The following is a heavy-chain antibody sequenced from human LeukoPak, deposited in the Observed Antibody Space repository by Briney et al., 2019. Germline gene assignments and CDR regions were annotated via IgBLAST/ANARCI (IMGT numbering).Heavy chain of an antibody. CDR3: ARDRLDHYYGSGSPNYYFDY. CDR2: INPSGGST. V-gene: IGHV1-46*01. D-gene: IGHD3-10*01. Sequence: ASVKVSCKASGYTFTSYYMHWVRQAPGQGLEWMGIINPSGGSTSYAQKFQGRVTMTRDTSTSTVYMELSSLRSEDTAVHYRARDRLDHYYGSGSPNYYFDYWGQGTLVTVSS. J-gene: IGHJ4*02. CDR1: GYTFTSYY.